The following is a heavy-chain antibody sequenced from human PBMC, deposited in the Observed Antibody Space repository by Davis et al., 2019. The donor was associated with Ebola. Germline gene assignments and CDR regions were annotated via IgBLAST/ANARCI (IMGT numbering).Heavy chain of an antibody. V-gene: IGHV4-61*08. Sequence: SETLSLTCTVSGGSISGGDYFWSWIRQPPGKGLEWIGYIYYSGSTNYNPSLKSRVTISVDTSKNQFSLKLSSVTAADTAVYYCASLDYYGMDVWGQGTTVTVSS. CDR1: GGSISGGDYF. CDR2: IYYSGST. J-gene: IGHJ6*02. CDR3: ASLDYYGMDV.